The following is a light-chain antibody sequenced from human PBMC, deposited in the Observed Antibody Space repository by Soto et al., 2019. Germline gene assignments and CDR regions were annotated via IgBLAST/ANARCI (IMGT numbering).Light chain of an antibody. J-gene: IGLJ1*01. Sequence: QSALTQAASVSGSPGQSITISCTGTSSDVGGYNYVSWYQQFPGKVPKLLIYNVSNRPSGVSNRFSGSKSGNTASLTISGLQAEYEDDYFCTSSTSGSLYVFGTGTKLTVL. CDR1: SSDVGGYNY. CDR3: TSSTSGSLYV. CDR2: NVS. V-gene: IGLV2-14*01.